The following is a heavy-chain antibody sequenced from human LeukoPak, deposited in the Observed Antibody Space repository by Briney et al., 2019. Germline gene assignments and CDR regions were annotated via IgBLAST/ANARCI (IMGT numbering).Heavy chain of an antibody. CDR1: GFTFSDYY. D-gene: IGHD3-10*01. Sequence: GGSLRLSCAASGFTFSDYYMSWIRQAPGKGLEWVSYISSSGSTIYYADSVKGRFTISRDNAKNSLYLQMNSLRAEDTAVYYCARAGRLLWFGELLSRAFDPWGQGTLVTVSS. CDR2: ISSSGSTI. J-gene: IGHJ5*02. CDR3: ARAGRLLWFGELLSRAFDP. V-gene: IGHV3-11*04.